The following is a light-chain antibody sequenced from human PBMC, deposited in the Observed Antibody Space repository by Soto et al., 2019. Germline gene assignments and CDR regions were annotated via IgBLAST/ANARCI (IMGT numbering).Light chain of an antibody. CDR3: QQYYRSPPT. CDR1: QSVLYSSNNKNY. CDR2: WAS. Sequence: DIVMTQSPDSLAVSLGERATINCKSSQSVLYSSNNKNYLAWYQQKPGQPPKLLIYWASTRESGVPDRFSGSGSGTDFTPTISSLQAEDVAVYYCQQYYRSPPTFGQGTKLEIK. J-gene: IGKJ2*01. V-gene: IGKV4-1*01.